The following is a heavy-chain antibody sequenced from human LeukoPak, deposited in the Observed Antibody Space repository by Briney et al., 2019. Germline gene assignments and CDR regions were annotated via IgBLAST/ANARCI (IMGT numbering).Heavy chain of an antibody. J-gene: IGHJ4*02. Sequence: GGSLRLSCAVSGITLSNYGMSWVRQAPGKGLEWVSAISGSGGSTYYADSVKGRFTISRDNSKNTLYLQMNSLRAEDTAVYYCAKDHGMVRGVGIFDYWGQGTLVTVSS. D-gene: IGHD3-10*01. CDR3: AKDHGMVRGVGIFDY. CDR2: ISGSGGST. CDR1: GITLSNYG. V-gene: IGHV3-23*01.